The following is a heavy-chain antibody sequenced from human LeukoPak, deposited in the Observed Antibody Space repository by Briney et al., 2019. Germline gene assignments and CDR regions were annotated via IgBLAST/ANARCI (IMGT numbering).Heavy chain of an antibody. CDR2: IYYSGST. V-gene: IGHV4-30-4*01. J-gene: IGHJ5*02. Sequence: SETLSLTCTVSGGSISSGDYYWSWIRQPPGKGLEWIGYIYYSGSTYYNPSLKSRVTISVDTSKNQFSLKLSSVTAADTAVYYCARGHYSSSWYGWFDPWGQGTLVTVSS. D-gene: IGHD6-13*01. CDR1: GGSISSGDYY. CDR3: ARGHYSSSWYGWFDP.